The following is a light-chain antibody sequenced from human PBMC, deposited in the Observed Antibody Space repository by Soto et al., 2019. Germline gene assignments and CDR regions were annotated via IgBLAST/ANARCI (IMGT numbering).Light chain of an antibody. V-gene: IGKV3-20*01. CDR1: QSISSY. Sequence: EIVLTQSPATLSSFPGDRVSLSCGASQSISSYLAWYQQIPGQAPMLLISGASSRATGIPDRFSGSGSATDFTLTISRLEPEDFALYYCQQYGSSPITFGQGTRLEI. J-gene: IGKJ5*01. CDR2: GAS. CDR3: QQYGSSPIT.